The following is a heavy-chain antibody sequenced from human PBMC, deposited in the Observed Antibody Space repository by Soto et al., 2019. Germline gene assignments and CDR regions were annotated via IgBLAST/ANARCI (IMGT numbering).Heavy chain of an antibody. CDR2: ISGSGANT. D-gene: IGHD3-9*01. Sequence: GGSLRLSCAASGFTFGSYAMNWVRQAPGKGLEWVSAISGSGANTYYADSVKGRFTISRDNSKNTLYLQMNSLRAEDTAVYYCAKAIYYDILTGYYDFDQWGQGTLVTVSS. J-gene: IGHJ4*02. V-gene: IGHV3-23*01. CDR1: GFTFGSYA. CDR3: AKAIYYDILTGYYDFDQ.